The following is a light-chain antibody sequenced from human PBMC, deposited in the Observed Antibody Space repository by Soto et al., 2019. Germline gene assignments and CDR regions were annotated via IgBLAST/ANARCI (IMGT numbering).Light chain of an antibody. CDR2: NNN. J-gene: IGLJ1*01. CDR3: ATWDDSLNGYV. V-gene: IGLV1-44*01. CDR1: SSNIGSNT. Sequence: QSVLTQPPSASGTPGQRVTISCSGSSSNIGSNTVNWYQQLPGTAPKLLMYNNNQRPSGVPDRFSGSKSGTSASLAISGLQSEDEADYYCATWDDSLNGYVFGTGTKVTVL.